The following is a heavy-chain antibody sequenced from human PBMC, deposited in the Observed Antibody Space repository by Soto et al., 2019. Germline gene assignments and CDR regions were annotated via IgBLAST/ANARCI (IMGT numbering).Heavy chain of an antibody. CDR1: GFTFDDYA. V-gene: IGHV3-9*01. Sequence: PGGSLRLSCAASGFTFDDYAMHWVRQAPGKGLEWVSGISWNSGSIGYADSVKGRFTISRDNAKNSLYLQMNSLRAEDTALYYCAKDKKASVGQWLRAFDIWGQGTMVTVSS. CDR3: AKDKKASVGQWLRAFDI. J-gene: IGHJ3*02. D-gene: IGHD6-19*01. CDR2: ISWNSGSI.